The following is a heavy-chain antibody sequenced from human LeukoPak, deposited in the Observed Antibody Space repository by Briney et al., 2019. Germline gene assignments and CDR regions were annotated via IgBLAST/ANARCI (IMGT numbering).Heavy chain of an antibody. J-gene: IGHJ4*02. D-gene: IGHD2-2*01. CDR3: ARGLDCSSTSCYFDY. V-gene: IGHV4-34*01. CDR1: GRSFSGYY. Sequence: PSETLSLTCAVYGRSFSGYYWSWIRQPPGKGLEWIGEINHSGSTNYNPSLKSRVTISVDTSKNQFSLKLSSVTAADTAVYYCARGLDCSSTSCYFDYWGQGTLVTVSS. CDR2: INHSGST.